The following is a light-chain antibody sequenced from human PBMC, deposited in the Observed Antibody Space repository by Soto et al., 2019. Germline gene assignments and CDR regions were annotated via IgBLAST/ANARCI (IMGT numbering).Light chain of an antibody. J-gene: IGKJ1*01. Sequence: DIQMTQSPSTLSASLGDRVTITCRASQNIRSRLAWFQQKPGKAPKLLIYDASTVQSGVPSRFSGSGSGTEFTLTISSLQPDDSATYYCQHYSLYSPWTFGQGTKVDIK. CDR2: DAS. CDR3: QHYSLYSPWT. CDR1: QNIRSR. V-gene: IGKV1-5*01.